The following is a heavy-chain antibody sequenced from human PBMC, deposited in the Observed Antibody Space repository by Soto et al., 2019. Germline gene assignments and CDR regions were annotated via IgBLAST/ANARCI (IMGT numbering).Heavy chain of an antibody. Sequence: SETLSLTCAVSSGSISSSNWWSWVRQPPGKGLGWIGEIYHSGSTNYNPSLKSRVTISVDKSKNQFSLKLSSVTAADTAVDYCARGINWNYGAPRDYYMDVWGKGTTVTVSS. CDR2: IYHSGST. CDR1: SGSISSSNW. V-gene: IGHV4-4*02. J-gene: IGHJ6*03. D-gene: IGHD1-7*01. CDR3: ARGINWNYGAPRDYYMDV.